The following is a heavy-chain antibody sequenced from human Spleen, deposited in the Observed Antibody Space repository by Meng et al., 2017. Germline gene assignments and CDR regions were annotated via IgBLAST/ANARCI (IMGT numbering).Heavy chain of an antibody. Sequence: GESLKISCAASGFTFSSYSMNWVRQAPGKGLEWVSSISSSSSYIYYADSVKGRFTISRDNAKNSLYLQMNSLRAEDTAVYYCARGIAAAAPGYWGQGTLVTVSS. D-gene: IGHD6-13*01. CDR2: ISSSSSYI. V-gene: IGHV3-21*01. CDR3: ARGIAAAAPGY. J-gene: IGHJ4*02. CDR1: GFTFSSYS.